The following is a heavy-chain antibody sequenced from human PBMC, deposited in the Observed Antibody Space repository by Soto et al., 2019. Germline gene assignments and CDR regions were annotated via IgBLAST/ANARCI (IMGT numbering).Heavy chain of an antibody. J-gene: IGHJ4*02. CDR2: INAYNGDT. V-gene: IGHV1-18*01. Sequence: QVQLVQSGAEVKKPGASVKVSCKASGYTFTSYGISWVRQAPGQGLKWMGWINAYNGDTKYAQKLQGRVTMTRDTSTSTAYMELRSLRSADTAVYYCVSGATGDYWGQGTLVTVSS. CDR3: VSGATGDY. D-gene: IGHD1-26*01. CDR1: GYTFTSYG.